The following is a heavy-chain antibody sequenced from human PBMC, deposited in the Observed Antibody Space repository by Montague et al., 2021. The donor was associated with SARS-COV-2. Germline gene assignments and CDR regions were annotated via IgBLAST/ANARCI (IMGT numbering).Heavy chain of an antibody. Sequence: SLRLSCAASVFTFSNYAISLVRPAPGKGLEWVSAISTTGYSPFYADSVKGRFTISRDNSKNTLYLQMNSLRAEDTAVYYCAKPSSGYKRDFEYWGQGTLVTVSS. J-gene: IGHJ4*02. CDR1: VFTFSNYA. D-gene: IGHD3-22*01. V-gene: IGHV3-23*01. CDR2: ISTTGYSP. CDR3: AKPSSGYKRDFEY.